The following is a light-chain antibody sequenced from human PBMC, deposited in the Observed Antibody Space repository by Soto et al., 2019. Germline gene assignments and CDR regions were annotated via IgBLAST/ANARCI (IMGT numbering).Light chain of an antibody. CDR1: RSDVGGYNY. CDR3: SSYTSSSTPFYV. CDR2: DVS. V-gene: IGLV2-14*01. J-gene: IGLJ1*01. Sequence: QSVLTQPASVSGSPGPSITISCTGTRSDVGGYNYVSWYQQHPGKAPKLMIYDVSNRPSGVSNRFSGSKSGNTASLTISGLQAEDEADYYCSSYTSSSTPFYVFGTGTRSPS.